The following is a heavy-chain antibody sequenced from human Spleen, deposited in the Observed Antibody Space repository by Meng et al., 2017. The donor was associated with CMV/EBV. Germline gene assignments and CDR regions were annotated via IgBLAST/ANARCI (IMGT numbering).Heavy chain of an antibody. J-gene: IGHJ3*02. CDR3: ARDILERNAFDM. D-gene: IGHD1-1*01. CDR2: ISYIGST. Sequence: SETLSLTCTVSGGSVSSGSYYWSWLRQPPGKGLEWIGYISYIGSTNYNPSLKSRVTISVDTSKNQFSLKLSSVLAADTAVFYCARDILERNAFDMWGQGTMVTVSS. CDR1: GGSVSSGSYY. V-gene: IGHV4-61*01.